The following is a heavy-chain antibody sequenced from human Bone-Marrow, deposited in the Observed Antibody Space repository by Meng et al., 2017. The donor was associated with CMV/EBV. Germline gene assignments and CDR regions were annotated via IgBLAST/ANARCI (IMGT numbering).Heavy chain of an antibody. CDR1: GYSISSGYY. J-gene: IGHJ4*02. CDR3: ARAEYFYDSSGLGRDPTYFDY. Sequence: SETLSLTCTVSGYSISSGYYWGWIRQPPGKGLEWIGSIYHSGNSYYNPSLKSRVTISVDTSKNQFSLKLRSVTAADTAVYYCARAEYFYDSSGLGRDPTYFDYWGRGTLVTVPS. V-gene: IGHV4-38-2*02. D-gene: IGHD3-22*01. CDR2: IYHSGNS.